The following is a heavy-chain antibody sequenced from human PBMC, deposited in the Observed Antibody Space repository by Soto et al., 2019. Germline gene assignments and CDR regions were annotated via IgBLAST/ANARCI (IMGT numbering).Heavy chain of an antibody. CDR2: ISAYNGNT. CDR3: ARAEYDFWSGYYAYFDYGMDV. CDR1: GYTFTSYG. V-gene: IGHV1-18*01. Sequence: QVQLVQSGAEVKKPGASVKVSCKASGYTFTSYGISWVRQAPGQGLEWMGWISAYNGNTNYAQKLQGRVTMTTDTCTSTAYMELRSLRSDDTAVYYCARAEYDFWSGYYAYFDYGMDVWGQGTTVTVSS. J-gene: IGHJ6*02. D-gene: IGHD3-3*01.